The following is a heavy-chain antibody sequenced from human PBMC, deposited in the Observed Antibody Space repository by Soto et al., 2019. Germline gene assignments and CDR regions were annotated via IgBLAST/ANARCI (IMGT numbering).Heavy chain of an antibody. Sequence: EVQLVESGGGLVQPGGSLRLSCAASGFTVSNFYMTWVRQAPGKGLEWVSVISSGGSTYYADSVKGRFTIYRDNSKNTLYLEMNSLRAGDTAVYYCARDTFGGAYDFWHGGQGTLVTVSS. D-gene: IGHD3-3*01. CDR2: ISSGGST. CDR3: ARDTFGGAYDFWH. CDR1: GFTVSNFY. V-gene: IGHV3-66*01. J-gene: IGHJ4*02.